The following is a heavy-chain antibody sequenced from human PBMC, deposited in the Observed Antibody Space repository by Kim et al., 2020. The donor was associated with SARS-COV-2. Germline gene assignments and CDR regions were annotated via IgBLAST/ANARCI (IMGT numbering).Heavy chain of an antibody. V-gene: IGHV4-34*01. CDR3: ARGLTHSGSYY. CDR1: GGSFSGNY. J-gene: IGHJ4*02. D-gene: IGHD1-26*01. Sequence: SETLSLTCAVYGGSFSGNYWSWICQPPGKGLERIGEINHSGSTNYNPSPKSRVTISVDTSKNQFSLKLSSVTAADTAVYYCARGLTHSGSYYWGQGTLVTVSS. CDR2: INHSGST.